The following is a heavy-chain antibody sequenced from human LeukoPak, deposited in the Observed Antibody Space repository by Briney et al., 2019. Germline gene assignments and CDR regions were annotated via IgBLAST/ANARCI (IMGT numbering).Heavy chain of an antibody. CDR1: GFTFSSYG. V-gene: IGHV3-66*01. CDR2: IYTGGTT. J-gene: IGHJ4*02. Sequence: PGGSLRLSCAASGFTFSSYGMHWVRQAPGKGLEWVSIIYTGGTTHYADSLKDRFTISRDDSINTLYLQMNSLRAEDTAVYHCARDSSSYYFDYWGQGTLVTVSS. CDR3: ARDSSSYYFDY. D-gene: IGHD6-6*01.